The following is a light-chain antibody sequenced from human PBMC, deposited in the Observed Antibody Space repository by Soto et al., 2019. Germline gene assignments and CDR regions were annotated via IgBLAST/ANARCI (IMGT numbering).Light chain of an antibody. CDR2: ATS. CDR1: EGINNY. J-gene: IGKJ1*01. CDR3: QQYNSYPWT. V-gene: IGKV1-16*01. Sequence: DIQMTQSPPSLSASVGDRGAITCRASEGINNYLAWFQQQPGKAPKPLIYATSTLQSGVPSRFTGSGSGTEFTLTITSLQPEDFVTYYCQQYNSYPWTFGQGTKVDIK.